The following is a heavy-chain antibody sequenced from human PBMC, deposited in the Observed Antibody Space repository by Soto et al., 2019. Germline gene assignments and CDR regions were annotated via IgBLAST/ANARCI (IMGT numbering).Heavy chain of an antibody. V-gene: IGHV4-30-4*02. CDR1: GGSISSADYY. D-gene: IGHD2-15*01. J-gene: IGHJ5*02. CDR2: IDHTGSS. CDR3: AAGFCSGGSCHWFDP. Sequence: PSETLSLTFTVSGGSISSADYYWSWIRQPSGKGLEWIGYIDHTGSSYYNPSLKSRVTISADTSKNQFSLKVTSVTAADTAMYYCAAGFCSGGSCHWFDPWGQGTLVTVSS.